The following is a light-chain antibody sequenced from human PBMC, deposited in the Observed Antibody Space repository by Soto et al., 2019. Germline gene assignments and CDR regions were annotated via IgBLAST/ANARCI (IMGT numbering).Light chain of an antibody. J-gene: IGKJ1*01. CDR1: QSIRSNY. V-gene: IGKV3-20*01. CDR2: VAS. Sequence: EIVLTQSPGSLSLSPGERATLSCRASQSIRSNYLAWYQQKPGQAPRLLIYVASSRATGIPDRFSGSGSGTDFTLTISRLEPEDFAVYYCQQYGSSPRTFGQGTKVEIK. CDR3: QQYGSSPRT.